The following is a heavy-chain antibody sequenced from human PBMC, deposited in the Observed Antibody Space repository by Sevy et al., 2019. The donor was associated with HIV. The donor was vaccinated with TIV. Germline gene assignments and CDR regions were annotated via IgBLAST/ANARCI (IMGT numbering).Heavy chain of an antibody. V-gene: IGHV3-49*03. CDR1: GFTFSDYA. Sequence: GGSLRLSCTGSGFTFSDYAMSWFRQAPGMGLEWVGFIRSKDYGGETEYAASVKGRFTISRDDSKSIADLQMNSLKTEDTAVYYCTRGYYYDSSGYSDYWGQGTLVTVSS. D-gene: IGHD3-22*01. J-gene: IGHJ4*02. CDR3: TRGYYYDSSGYSDY. CDR2: IRSKDYGGET.